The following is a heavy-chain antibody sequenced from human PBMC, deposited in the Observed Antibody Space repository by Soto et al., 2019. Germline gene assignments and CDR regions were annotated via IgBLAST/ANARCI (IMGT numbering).Heavy chain of an antibody. CDR2: IIPIFGTA. V-gene: IGHV1-69*13. CDR3: ARAGCSSTSCHLGDAFDI. CDR1: GGTFSSYA. D-gene: IGHD2-2*01. Sequence: GASVKVSCKASGGTFSSYAISWVRQAPGQGLEWMGGIIPIFGTANYAQKFQGRVTITADESTSTAYMELSSLRSEDTAVYYCARAGCSSTSCHLGDAFDIWGQGTMVTV. J-gene: IGHJ3*02.